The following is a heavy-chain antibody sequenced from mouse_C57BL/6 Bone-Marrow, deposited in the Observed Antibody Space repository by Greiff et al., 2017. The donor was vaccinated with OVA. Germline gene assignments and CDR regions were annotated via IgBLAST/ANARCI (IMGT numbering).Heavy chain of an antibody. CDR2: INPNNGGT. CDR1: GYTFTDYN. V-gene: IGHV1-18*01. D-gene: IGHD2-3*01. CDR3: ARYDGYYPFAY. J-gene: IGHJ3*01. Sequence: VQLKESGPELVKPGASVKIPCKASGYTFTDYNMDWVKQSHGKSLEWIGDINPNNGGTIYNQKFKGKATLTVDKSSSTAYMELRSLTSEDTAVYYCARYDGYYPFAYWGQGTLVTVSA.